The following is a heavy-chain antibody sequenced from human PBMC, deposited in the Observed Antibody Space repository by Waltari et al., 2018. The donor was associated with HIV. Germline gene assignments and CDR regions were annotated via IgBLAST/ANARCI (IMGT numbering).Heavy chain of an antibody. Sequence: QLQLQESGPGLVKPSETLSLTCTVSGGSISSSSYYWGWIRQPPGKGLEWIGSIYYSGTTSYNPSLKGRVTISVDTSKNQFSLKLSSVTAADTAVYYCARAVQGYCSGGSCENYFDYWGQGTLVTVSS. J-gene: IGHJ4*02. D-gene: IGHD2-15*01. V-gene: IGHV4-39*01. CDR1: GGSISSSSYY. CDR2: IYYSGTT. CDR3: ARAVQGYCSGGSCENYFDY.